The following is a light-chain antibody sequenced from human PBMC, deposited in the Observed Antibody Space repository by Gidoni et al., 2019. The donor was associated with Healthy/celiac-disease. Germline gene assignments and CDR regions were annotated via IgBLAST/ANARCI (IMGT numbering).Light chain of an antibody. J-gene: IGKJ4*01. V-gene: IGKV1-33*01. CDR3: QQYDNLALT. CDR1: QDISNY. CDR2: DAS. Sequence: IQMTQSPSSLSASVGDRVTITCQSSQDISNYLNWYQQKPVKATKLLIYDASNLETGVPSRFSGSGAGTDFTFTISSLQPEDIATYYCQQYDNLALTFGGXTKVEIK.